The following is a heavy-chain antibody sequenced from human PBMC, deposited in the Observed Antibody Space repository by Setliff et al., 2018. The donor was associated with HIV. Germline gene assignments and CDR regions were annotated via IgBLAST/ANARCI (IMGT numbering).Heavy chain of an antibody. CDR2: IKQDGSEK. Sequence: GGSLRLSCAASGFPLSSYWMSWVRQAPGKGLEWVANIKQDGSEKYYVDSVKGRFTISRDNAKNSLYLQMNSLRAEDTAVYYCASRGTAMAYFDYWGQGTLVTVSS. D-gene: IGHD5-18*01. CDR1: GFPLSSYW. J-gene: IGHJ4*02. V-gene: IGHV3-7*03. CDR3: ASRGTAMAYFDY.